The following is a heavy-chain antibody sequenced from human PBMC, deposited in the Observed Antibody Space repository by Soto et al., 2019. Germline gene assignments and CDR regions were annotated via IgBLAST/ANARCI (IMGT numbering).Heavy chain of an antibody. V-gene: IGHV3-30*18. CDR2: ISNTGINK. Sequence: QVQLVESGGGVVQPGRSLRLSCAASGFTFRTYGMHWVRQAPGKGLEWLAVISNTGINKYYADSVKGRFPISRDNSRDILFLQMNRLRGEDTAISYCAKVIRADSTSSNFYYYSGLDVWGQGTTVTVSS. J-gene: IGHJ6*02. D-gene: IGHD6-6*01. CDR3: AKVIRADSTSSNFYYYSGLDV. CDR1: GFTFRTYG.